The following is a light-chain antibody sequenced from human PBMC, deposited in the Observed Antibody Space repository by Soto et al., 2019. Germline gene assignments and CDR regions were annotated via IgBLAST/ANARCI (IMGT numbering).Light chain of an antibody. CDR1: QSVSSS. V-gene: IGKV3-15*01. J-gene: IGKJ2*01. Sequence: EIVLTQSPATLSLSPGGRTTLSCRASQSVSSSLAWYQRKPGQPPRLLIYGASTRATGIPVRFSGSGSGTEFFLTISSLQSEDLAVYYCQQYNHWPYTFGQGTKLEIK. CDR2: GAS. CDR3: QQYNHWPYT.